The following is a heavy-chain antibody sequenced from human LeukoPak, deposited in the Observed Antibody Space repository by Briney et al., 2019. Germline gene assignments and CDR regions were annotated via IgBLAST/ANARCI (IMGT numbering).Heavy chain of an antibody. CDR3: ARDLVSGYYGSGSYSYYFDY. CDR2: IHYSGST. D-gene: IGHD3-10*01. Sequence: SETLSLTCTVSGGSISSSSYYWGWIRQPPGKGLEWIGSIHYSGSTNYNPSLKSRVTISVDTSKNQFSLKLSSVTAADTAVYYCARDLVSGYYGSGSYSYYFDYWGQGTLVTVSS. J-gene: IGHJ4*02. V-gene: IGHV4-39*07. CDR1: GGSISSSSYY.